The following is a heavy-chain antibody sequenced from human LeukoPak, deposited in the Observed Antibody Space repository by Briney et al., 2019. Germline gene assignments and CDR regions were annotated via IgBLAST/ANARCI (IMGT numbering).Heavy chain of an antibody. D-gene: IGHD3-9*01. Sequence: HPGGSLRLSCAASGFTFSSYAMSWVRQAPGKGLEWVSTISGSGGNTYYADSVKGRFTISRDNSKNTLYLQMNSLRAEDTAVYYCAKDLDILTGLYYYYAMDVWGQGTTVTVSS. V-gene: IGHV3-23*01. CDR1: GFTFSSYA. CDR3: AKDLDILTGLYYYYAMDV. CDR2: ISGSGGNT. J-gene: IGHJ6*02.